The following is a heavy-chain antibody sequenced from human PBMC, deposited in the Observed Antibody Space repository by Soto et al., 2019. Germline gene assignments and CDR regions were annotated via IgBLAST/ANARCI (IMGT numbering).Heavy chain of an antibody. CDR2: INPSGGST. V-gene: IGHV1-46*01. Sequence: GASVKVSCKPSGYTFTSYYMHWVRQAPGQGLEWMGIINPSGGSTSYAQKFQGRVTMTRDTSTSTVYMELSSLRSEDTAVYYCARQYCSGGSCYTLDYWGQGTPVTVSS. D-gene: IGHD2-15*01. CDR3: ARQYCSGGSCYTLDY. J-gene: IGHJ4*02. CDR1: GYTFTSYY.